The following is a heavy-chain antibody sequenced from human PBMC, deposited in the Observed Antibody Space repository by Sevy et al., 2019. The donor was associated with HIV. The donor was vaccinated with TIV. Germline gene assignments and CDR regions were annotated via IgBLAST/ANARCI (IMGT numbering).Heavy chain of an antibody. D-gene: IGHD1-26*01. CDR1: GFTFSSYW. J-gene: IGHJ4*02. CDR2: MNRDGSRI. V-gene: IGHV3-74*01. Sequence: GGSLRLSCAASGFTFSSYWMHWVRQAPGKGLVWVSRMNRDGSRINYADSVKGRFTISRDNAKNTLYLQMNSLRAEDTAVYYCARERVSGTYYLDYWGQGILVTVSS. CDR3: ARERVSGTYYLDY.